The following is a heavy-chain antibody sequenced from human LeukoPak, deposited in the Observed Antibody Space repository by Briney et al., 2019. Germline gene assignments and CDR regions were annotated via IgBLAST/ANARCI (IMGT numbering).Heavy chain of an antibody. Sequence: GASVKVSCKASGGTFSSYVISWVRQAPGQGLEWMGGIIPIFGTANYAQKFQGRVTITADESTSTAYLELSSLRSEDTAVYYCASDILTGPTPYYYYYMDVWGKGTTVTISS. CDR3: ASDILTGPTPYYYYYMDV. CDR1: GGTFSSYV. V-gene: IGHV1-69*13. J-gene: IGHJ6*03. D-gene: IGHD3-9*01. CDR2: IIPIFGTA.